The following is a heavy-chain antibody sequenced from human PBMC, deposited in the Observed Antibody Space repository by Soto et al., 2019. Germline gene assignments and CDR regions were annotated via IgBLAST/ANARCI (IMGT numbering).Heavy chain of an antibody. Sequence: QVQLQESGPGLVKPSQTLSLTCTVSGGSISSGDYYWSWIRQPPGKGLEWIGYIYYSGSTYYNPSLKSRVTISVDTSKNQFSLKLSSVTAADTAVYYCARVTYDSSGPQSGGAFDIWGQGTMVTVSS. D-gene: IGHD3-22*01. J-gene: IGHJ3*02. V-gene: IGHV4-30-4*01. CDR2: IYYSGST. CDR1: GGSISSGDYY. CDR3: ARVTYDSSGPQSGGAFDI.